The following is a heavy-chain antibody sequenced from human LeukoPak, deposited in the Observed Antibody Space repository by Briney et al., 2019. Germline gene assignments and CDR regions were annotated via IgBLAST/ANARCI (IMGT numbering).Heavy chain of an antibody. Sequence: PGGSLRLSCAASGFTFSSYWMSWVRQAPGKGRKWGANIKQDGSEKYYVDSVKGRFTISRDNAKNSLYLQMNSLRAEDTAVYYCARLRGYSYGRNWFDPWGQGTLVTVSS. CDR1: GFTFSSYW. CDR2: IKQDGSEK. V-gene: IGHV3-7*01. J-gene: IGHJ5*02. D-gene: IGHD5-18*01. CDR3: ARLRGYSYGRNWFDP.